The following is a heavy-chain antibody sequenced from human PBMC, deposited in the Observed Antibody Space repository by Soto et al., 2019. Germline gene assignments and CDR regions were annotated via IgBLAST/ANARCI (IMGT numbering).Heavy chain of an antibody. V-gene: IGHV4-4*02. D-gene: IGHD1-1*01. CDR2: VFHSGSA. Sequence: QLQLQESGPGLVKPSGTLSLTCGVSGGSLSTPVWWSWVRLPPAKGLERIGEVFHSGSANYNPSLQSRVTISLDKSTNQFSLRLSSVTAADTAVYYCARKAWTRLDYWGQGALVTVSS. J-gene: IGHJ4*02. CDR3: ARKAWTRLDY. CDR1: GGSLSTPVW.